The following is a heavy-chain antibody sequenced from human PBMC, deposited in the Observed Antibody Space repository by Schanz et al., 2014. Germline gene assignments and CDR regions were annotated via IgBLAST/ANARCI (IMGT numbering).Heavy chain of an antibody. CDR2: ITTGGNT. Sequence: VQLLQSGGALVQPGGSLRLSCSASGFTFSTYAMSWARQTPGKGLEWVSSITTGGNTYYRDSVKGRFIVSRDNSKNTLYLQMNSLRVEDTAVYYCAMGGYQLHQWGQGTLVTVSS. CDR1: GFTFSTYA. V-gene: IGHV3-23*01. D-gene: IGHD2-2*01. J-gene: IGHJ4*02. CDR3: AMGGYQLHQ.